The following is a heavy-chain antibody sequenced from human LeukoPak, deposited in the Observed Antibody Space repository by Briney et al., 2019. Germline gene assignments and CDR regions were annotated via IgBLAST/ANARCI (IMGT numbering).Heavy chain of an antibody. V-gene: IGHV4-59*01. Sequence: PSETQSLTCTVSGGSISSYYWSWIRQPPGKGLEWIGYIYYSGSTNYNPSLKSRVTISVDTSKNQFSLKLSSVTAADTAVYYCARDVYWAPDYWGQGTLVTVSS. CDR1: GGSISSYY. CDR3: ARDVYWAPDY. D-gene: IGHD2-8*02. CDR2: IYYSGST. J-gene: IGHJ4*02.